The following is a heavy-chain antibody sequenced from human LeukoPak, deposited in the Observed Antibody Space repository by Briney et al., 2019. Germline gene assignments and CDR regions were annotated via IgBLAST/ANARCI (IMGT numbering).Heavy chain of an antibody. D-gene: IGHD5-18*01. Sequence: ASVKVSCKASGYTFTGYYMHWVRQAPGQGLEWMGWIIPIFGTANYAQKFQGRVTITADKSTSTAYMELSSLRSEDTAVYYCARDRYSYGSGDYYYYYYMDVWGKGTTVTVSS. CDR3: ARDRYSYGSGDYYYYYYMDV. J-gene: IGHJ6*03. CDR2: IIPIFGTA. CDR1: GYTFTGYY. V-gene: IGHV1-69*06.